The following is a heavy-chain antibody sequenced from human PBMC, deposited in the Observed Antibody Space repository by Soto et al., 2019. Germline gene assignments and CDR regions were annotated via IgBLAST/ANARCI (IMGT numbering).Heavy chain of an antibody. CDR3: ARDGTPLAVAKV. CDR2: IIPILGIA. CDR1: GGTFSSYT. J-gene: IGHJ4*02. D-gene: IGHD6-19*01. V-gene: IGHV1-69*04. Sequence: GASVKVSCKASGGTFSSYTISWVRQAPGQGLEWMGRIIPILGIANYAQKFQGRVTITADKSTSTAYMELSSLRSEDTAVYYCARDGTPLAVAKVWGQGTLVTVSS.